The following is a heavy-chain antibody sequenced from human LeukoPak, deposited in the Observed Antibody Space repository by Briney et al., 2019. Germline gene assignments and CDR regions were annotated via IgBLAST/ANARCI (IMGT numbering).Heavy chain of an antibody. Sequence: SGGSLRLSCAASGFTFSSYSMNWVRQAPGKGLEWVSSISSSSSYIYYADSVKGRFTISRDNAKNSLYLQMNSLRAEDTAVYYCASSNPSYYYDSSGLFDYWGQGTLVTVSS. CDR2: ISSSSSYI. V-gene: IGHV3-21*04. D-gene: IGHD3-22*01. CDR1: GFTFSSYS. J-gene: IGHJ4*02. CDR3: ASSNPSYYYDSSGLFDY.